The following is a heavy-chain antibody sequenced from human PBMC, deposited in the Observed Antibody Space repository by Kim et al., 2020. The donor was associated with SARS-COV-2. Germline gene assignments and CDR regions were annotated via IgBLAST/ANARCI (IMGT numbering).Heavy chain of an antibody. J-gene: IGHJ4*02. CDR3: ARGLLSGWYPIGD. CDR1: GGSFSGYY. V-gene: IGHV4-34*01. Sequence: SETLSLTCAVYGGSFSGYYWSWIRQPPGKGLEWFGAINNSGSTNYNPSLKSRVTISVDTSKNQFSLKVTSVTAADTAVYYCARGLLSGWYPIGDWGQGNLVTVSS. D-gene: IGHD6-19*01. CDR2: INNSGST.